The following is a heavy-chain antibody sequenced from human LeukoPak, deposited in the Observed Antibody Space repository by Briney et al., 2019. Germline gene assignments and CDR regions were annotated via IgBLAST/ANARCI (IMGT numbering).Heavy chain of an antibody. CDR3: AKDFRGVDNGNYFLDY. V-gene: IGHV4-31*03. D-gene: IGHD1-26*01. Sequence: SETLSLTCTVSGGSISSGGYHWSWIRQHPGKGLEWIGYIYYSGSTYYNPSLKSRVTISVDTSKNQFSLKLSSVTAADTAVYYCAKDFRGVDNGNYFLDYWGQGTLVTVSS. CDR1: GGSISSGGYH. CDR2: IYYSGST. J-gene: IGHJ4*02.